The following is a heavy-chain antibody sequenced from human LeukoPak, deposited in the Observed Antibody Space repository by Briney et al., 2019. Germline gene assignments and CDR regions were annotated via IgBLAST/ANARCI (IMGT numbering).Heavy chain of an antibody. D-gene: IGHD2-2*01. Sequence: GGSLRLSCAASGFTFSIYGMSWVRQAPGKGLEWVSAITNIGDDTYYADSVKGRFTISRDNSKNTLYLQMNSLRADDTAIYYCAKDDIVVVPAANPFDDWGQGTLVTVSS. J-gene: IGHJ4*02. CDR2: ITNIGDDT. V-gene: IGHV3-23*01. CDR1: GFTFSIYG. CDR3: AKDDIVVVPAANPFDD.